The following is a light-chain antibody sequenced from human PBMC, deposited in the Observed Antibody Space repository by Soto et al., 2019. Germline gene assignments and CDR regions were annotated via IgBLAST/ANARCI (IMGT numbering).Light chain of an antibody. Sequence: QSALTQPASVSGSPGQSITISCTGTSSDVGYDNYVSWFQQHPGKAPKLMIYEVSRRPSGVPDRFSGSRSGNTASLTVSGLQAEDEADYYCSSFAGSPVVFGGGTKVTVL. J-gene: IGLJ2*01. CDR2: EVS. CDR1: SSDVGYDNY. CDR3: SSFAGSPVV. V-gene: IGLV2-8*01.